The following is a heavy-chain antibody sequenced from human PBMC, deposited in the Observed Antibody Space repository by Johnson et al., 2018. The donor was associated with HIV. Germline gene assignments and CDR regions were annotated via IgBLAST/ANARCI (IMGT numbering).Heavy chain of an antibody. J-gene: IGHJ3*02. CDR3: ARDQGYCSSSSCSDAFDI. Sequence: QVQLVESGGGVVQPGGSLRLSCAASGFTVRSNYMSWVRQAPGKGLEWVSYISSSGSTIYYADSVKGRFTISRDNAKNSLYLQMDSLRAEDRALYYCARDQGYCSSSSCSDAFDIWGQGTMVTVSS. D-gene: IGHD2-2*01. CDR2: ISSSGSTI. CDR1: GFTVRSNY. V-gene: IGHV3-11*01.